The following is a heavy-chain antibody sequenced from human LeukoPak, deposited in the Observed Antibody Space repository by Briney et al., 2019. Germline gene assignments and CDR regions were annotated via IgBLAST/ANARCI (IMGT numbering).Heavy chain of an antibody. CDR3: ARVQCDSSGYYDYLDY. D-gene: IGHD3-22*01. CDR2: INPNSGGT. Sequence: GASVNVSCKASEYTFTRKYIHWVRQAPGQGLEWMGWINPNSGGTNYAQKFQGRVTMTRDTSISTAYMELSRLRSEDTAVYYCARVQCDSSGYYDYLDYWGQGTLVTVSS. V-gene: IGHV1-2*02. J-gene: IGHJ4*02. CDR1: EYTFTRKY.